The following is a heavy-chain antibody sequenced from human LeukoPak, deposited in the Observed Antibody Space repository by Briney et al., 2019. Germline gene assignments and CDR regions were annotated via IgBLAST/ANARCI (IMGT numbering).Heavy chain of an antibody. Sequence: SETLSLTCTVSGGSTSSSNYYWGWIRQPPGKGLEWIGGIHYSGNTYYNPSLKSRVTVSIDTSKNQFSLKLSSVTAADTAVYYCARLGAGPTYYDFWSGYSSFYFDYWGQGTLVTVSS. CDR1: GGSTSSSNYY. V-gene: IGHV4-39*01. CDR2: IHYSGNT. D-gene: IGHD3-3*01. J-gene: IGHJ4*02. CDR3: ARLGAGPTYYDFWSGYSSFYFDY.